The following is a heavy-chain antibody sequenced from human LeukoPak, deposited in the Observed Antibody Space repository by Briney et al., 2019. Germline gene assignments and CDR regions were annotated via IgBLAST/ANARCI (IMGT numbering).Heavy chain of an antibody. CDR3: VRELHYYDSSGYYYYGMDV. D-gene: IGHD3-22*01. CDR2: IGTAGDT. J-gene: IGHJ6*02. Sequence: GGSLRLSCAAPGFTFSSYDMHWVRQATGKGLEWVSAIGTAGDTYYPGSVKGRFTISRENAKNSLYLQMNSLRAGDTAVYYCVRELHYYDSSGYYYYGMDVWGQGTTVTVSS. CDR1: GFTFSSYD. V-gene: IGHV3-13*01.